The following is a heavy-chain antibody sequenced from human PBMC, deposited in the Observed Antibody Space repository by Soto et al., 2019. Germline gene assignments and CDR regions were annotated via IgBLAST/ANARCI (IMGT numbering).Heavy chain of an antibody. V-gene: IGHV3-74*03. CDR3: VKDMQLWRLDS. J-gene: IGHJ4*02. Sequence: EVQLVESGGGLVQPGESLRLSCAASGLTFRSYWMHWVRQAPGKGLVWVSRINTDGSVAMYVDSVKGRFTISRDNAKNTLYLNMNSLRAEDTAVYYCVKDMQLWRLDSGGQGTLVTVSS. CDR2: INTDGSVA. D-gene: IGHD2-15*01. CDR1: GLTFRSYW.